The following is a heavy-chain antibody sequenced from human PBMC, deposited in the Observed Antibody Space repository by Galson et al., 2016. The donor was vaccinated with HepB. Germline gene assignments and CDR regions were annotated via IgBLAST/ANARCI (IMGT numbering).Heavy chain of an antibody. Sequence: SETLSLTCAVYGGSLSGQYWSWIRQPPGKGLEWIGEINHSGNTNYNPSLKSRVTISVDTSKNQFSLKLSSVTAADTAVYYCARSGSRYNWNGDTLGSYYYYCMDVWGKGTTVTVSS. CDR2: INHSGNT. CDR3: ARSGSRYNWNGDTLGSYYYYCMDV. J-gene: IGHJ6*03. CDR1: GGSLSGQY. D-gene: IGHD1-20*01. V-gene: IGHV4-34*01.